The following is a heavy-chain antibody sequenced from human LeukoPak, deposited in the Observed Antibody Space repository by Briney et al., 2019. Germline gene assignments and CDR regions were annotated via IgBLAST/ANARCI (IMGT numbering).Heavy chain of an antibody. J-gene: IGHJ5*02. V-gene: IGHV1-8*01. Sequence: ASVKVSCKASGYTFTLYDINWVRQAPGQGLEWMGWMNPNSGNTAYAQKFQGRVSMTRNTALSTAYMELSSLRSEDTAVYYCAKVSDVTGNWFDPWGQGTLVTVSS. CDR2: MNPNSGNT. CDR1: GYTFTLYD. D-gene: IGHD3-9*01. CDR3: AKVSDVTGNWFDP.